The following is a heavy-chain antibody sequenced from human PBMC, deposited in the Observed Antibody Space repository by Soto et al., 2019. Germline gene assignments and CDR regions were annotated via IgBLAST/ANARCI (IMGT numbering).Heavy chain of an antibody. CDR1: GGSISSGTYY. CDR2: IYYSGST. D-gene: IGHD2-15*01. J-gene: IGHJ4*02. Sequence: SETLSLTCSVSGGSISSGTYYWSWIRQHPGKGLDWIGYIYYSGSTYYNPSLKSRVTMSVDTSKNQFSLNLSSVTAADTVVYYCATEGRFCSGGRCYSKTDWGQGTLVTVSS. V-gene: IGHV4-31*03. CDR3: ATEGRFCSGGRCYSKTD.